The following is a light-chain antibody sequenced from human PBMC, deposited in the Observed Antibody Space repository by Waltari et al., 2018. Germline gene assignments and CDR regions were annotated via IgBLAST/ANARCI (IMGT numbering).Light chain of an antibody. Sequence: QSALTQPASVSGSPGQSITISCTGTSSDVGGYNYVSWYQQHPGKAPQLMSYDVSNRPSGVSNRFSGSKSGNTASLTISGRQAEDEADYYCSSYTSSSSYVFGTGTKVTVL. V-gene: IGLV2-14*01. CDR3: SSYTSSSSYV. J-gene: IGLJ1*01. CDR2: DVS. CDR1: SSDVGGYNY.